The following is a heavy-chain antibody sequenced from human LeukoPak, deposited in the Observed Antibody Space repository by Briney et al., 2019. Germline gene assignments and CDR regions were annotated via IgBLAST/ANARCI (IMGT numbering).Heavy chain of an antibody. J-gene: IGHJ4*02. Sequence: ASVKVSCKASGYTFTSYGISWVRRAPGQGLEWMGWTSAYNGNTNYAQKLQGRVTMTTDTSTSTAYMELRSLRSDDTAVYYCARDRSPPVSYYDFWSGYYIDWGQGTLVTVSS. V-gene: IGHV1-18*01. CDR1: GYTFTSYG. CDR3: ARDRSPPVSYYDFWSGYYID. D-gene: IGHD3-3*01. CDR2: TSAYNGNT.